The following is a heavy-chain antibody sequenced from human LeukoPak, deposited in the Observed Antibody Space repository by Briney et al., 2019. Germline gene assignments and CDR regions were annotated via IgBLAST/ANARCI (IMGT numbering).Heavy chain of an antibody. CDR3: AKELSGRCLDY. V-gene: IGHV3-30*18. Sequence: GGSLRLSCAASGFTFSSYGLHWVRQAPGTGLEWVAVISFDGGNKYYADSVKGRFTISRDNSKNTLYLHMNSLTAEDTAVYYCAKELSGRCLDYWGQGTLVTVSS. CDR2: ISFDGGNK. J-gene: IGHJ4*02. D-gene: IGHD4-17*01. CDR1: GFTFSSYG.